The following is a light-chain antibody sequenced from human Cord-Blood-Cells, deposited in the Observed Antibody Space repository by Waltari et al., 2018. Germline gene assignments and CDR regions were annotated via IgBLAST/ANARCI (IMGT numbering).Light chain of an antibody. CDR2: DVS. CDR1: SSDVGGYNY. Sequence: QSALTQPRSVSGSPGQSVTLSCTGTSSDVGGYNYVSWYQQHPGKAPKLMIYDVSKRPSGVPDRVSGSKSGNTASLTISVLQAEDEADYYCCSYAGSSFYVFGTGTKVTVL. V-gene: IGLV2-11*01. J-gene: IGLJ1*01. CDR3: CSYAGSSFYV.